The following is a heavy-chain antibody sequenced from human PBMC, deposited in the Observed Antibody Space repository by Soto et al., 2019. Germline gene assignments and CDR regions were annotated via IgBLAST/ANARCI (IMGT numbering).Heavy chain of an antibody. CDR1: GGSFSGYY. CDR3: ATANWSHHYFDP. J-gene: IGHJ5*02. Sequence: SETLSLTCAVYGGSFSGYYWSWLRQPPGKGLEWIGEINHSGSTNYNPSLKSRVTISVDTSKNQFPLKVTSVTAADTAVYYCATANWSHHYFDPWGQGTLVTVSS. CDR2: INHSGST. V-gene: IGHV4-34*01. D-gene: IGHD1-1*01.